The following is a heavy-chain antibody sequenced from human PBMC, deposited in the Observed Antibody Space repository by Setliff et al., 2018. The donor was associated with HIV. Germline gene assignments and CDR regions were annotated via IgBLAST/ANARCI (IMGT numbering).Heavy chain of an antibody. V-gene: IGHV4-34*01. D-gene: IGHD3-9*01. J-gene: IGHJ4*02. CDR2: VNHSGST. Sequence: SSETLSLTCSVYGGSFSYYHWSWIRQPPGKGLEWIGEVNHSGSTNYNPSLKSRVTISVDTSKNQFSLKLTSVTAADTAVYYCARDQPQDYDSLTGYYTGRYFDYWGRGTLVTVSS. CDR1: GGSFSYYH. CDR3: ARDQPQDYDSLTGYYTGRYFDY.